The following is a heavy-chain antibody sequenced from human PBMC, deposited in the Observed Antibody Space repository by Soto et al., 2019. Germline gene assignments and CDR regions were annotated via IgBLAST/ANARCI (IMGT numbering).Heavy chain of an antibody. J-gene: IGHJ2*01. CDR1: GFSFSSFG. V-gene: IGHV3-30*03. D-gene: IGHD4-17*01. CDR2: ISYDGNNN. Sequence: PGGSLRLSCVASGFSFSSFGMHWVRQAPGKGLECVAVISYDGNNNYYAESVKGRFTISRDNSKNTLYLQMNSLRSEDTGVYFCVRILQYYGAPRAYFDLWGRGTLVTVSS. CDR3: VRILQYYGAPRAYFDL.